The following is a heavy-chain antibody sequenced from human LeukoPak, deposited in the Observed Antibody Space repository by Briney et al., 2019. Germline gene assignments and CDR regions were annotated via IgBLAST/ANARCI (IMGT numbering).Heavy chain of an antibody. Sequence: SETLSLTCTVSGGSISSSSYYWGWIRQPPGKGLEWIGSIYYSGSTYYNPSLKSRVTISVDTSKNQFSLKLSSVTAADTAVYYCARDAYCGGDCPFDYWGQGTLVTVSS. V-gene: IGHV4-39*07. CDR1: GGSISSSSYY. CDR2: IYYSGST. CDR3: ARDAYCGGDCPFDY. D-gene: IGHD2-21*02. J-gene: IGHJ4*02.